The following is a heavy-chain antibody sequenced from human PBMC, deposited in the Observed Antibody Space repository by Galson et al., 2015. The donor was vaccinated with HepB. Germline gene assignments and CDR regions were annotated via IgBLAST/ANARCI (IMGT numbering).Heavy chain of an antibody. J-gene: IGHJ5*01. CDR3: ARGGAYSSNDGAGFDS. Sequence: QSGAEVKKPGESLKIFCKGSGYKFTTYWIGWVRQMPGRGLEWMAIIYPGNSDTIYRPSFQGHVTISADKSIDTAYLQWSSLKASDTAFYFCARGGAYSSNDGAGFDSWGQGTLVTV. V-gene: IGHV5-51*03. D-gene: IGHD1-1*01. CDR1: GYKFTTYW. CDR2: IYPGNSDT.